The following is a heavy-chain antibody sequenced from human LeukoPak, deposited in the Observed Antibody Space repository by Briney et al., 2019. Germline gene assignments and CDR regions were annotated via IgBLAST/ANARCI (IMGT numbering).Heavy chain of an antibody. Sequence: GESLKISCKGSGYSFTSYWIGWVRQMPGKGLEWMGIIYLGDSDTRYSPSFQGQVTISADNSISTAYLQWSSLKASDTAMYYCARRATVTTNDAFDIWGQGTMVTVSS. CDR3: ARRATVTTNDAFDI. J-gene: IGHJ3*02. V-gene: IGHV5-51*01. D-gene: IGHD4-17*01. CDR2: IYLGDSDT. CDR1: GYSFTSYW.